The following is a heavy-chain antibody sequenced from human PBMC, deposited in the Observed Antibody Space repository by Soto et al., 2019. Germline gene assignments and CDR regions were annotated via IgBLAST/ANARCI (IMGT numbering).Heavy chain of an antibody. CDR2: ISAYNGNT. J-gene: IGHJ4*02. V-gene: IGHV1-18*01. CDR3: VREGPATDY. Sequence: VRQAPGQGIEWMGWISAYNGNTNYAQKLQGRVIMTTDTSTSTAYMELRSLRSDDTAVYYCVREGPATDYRGKGTVVTVS.